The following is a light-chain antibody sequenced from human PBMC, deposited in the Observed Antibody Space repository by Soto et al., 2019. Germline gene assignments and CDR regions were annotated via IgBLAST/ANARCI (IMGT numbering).Light chain of an antibody. CDR2: EDN. CDR1: SGSIASNY. V-gene: IGLV6-57*02. J-gene: IGLJ2*01. CDR3: QSYNNIIGV. Sequence: NFMLTQPHSVSESPGKTVTISCTGSSGSIASNYVQWYQQRPGSAPTTVIYEDNQRPSGVPDRFSGSIDSSSNSASLTISGLKTEDEADYYCQSYNNIIGVFGGGTKLTVL.